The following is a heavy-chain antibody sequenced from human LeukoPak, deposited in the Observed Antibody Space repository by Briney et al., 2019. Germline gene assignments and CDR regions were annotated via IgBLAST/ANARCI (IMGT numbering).Heavy chain of an antibody. J-gene: IGHJ4*02. CDR3: ARDSSGQDGGNRH. Sequence: PGRSLRLSCAASGFTFSSYSMNWVRQAPGKGLEWISYISSGSSTIYYADSVKGRFTISRDDAKNSLYLQMNSLRAEDTAVYYCARDSSGQDGGNRHWGQGTLVTVSS. CDR2: ISSGSSTI. CDR1: GFTFSSYS. V-gene: IGHV3-48*04. D-gene: IGHD4-23*01.